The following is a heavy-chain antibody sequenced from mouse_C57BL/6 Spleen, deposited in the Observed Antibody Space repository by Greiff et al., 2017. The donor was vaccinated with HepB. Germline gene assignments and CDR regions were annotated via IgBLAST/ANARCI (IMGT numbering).Heavy chain of an antibody. J-gene: IGHJ2*01. V-gene: IGHV1-85*01. CDR2: IYPRDGST. CDR3: ARNYGNFEGYFDY. CDR1: GYTFTSYD. Sequence: QVQLKESGPELVKPGASVKLSCKASGYTFTSYDINWVKQRPGQGLEWIGWIYPRDGSTKYNEKFKGKATLTVDTSSSTAYMELHSLTSEDSAVYFCARNYGNFEGYFDYWGQGTTLTVSS. D-gene: IGHD2-1*01.